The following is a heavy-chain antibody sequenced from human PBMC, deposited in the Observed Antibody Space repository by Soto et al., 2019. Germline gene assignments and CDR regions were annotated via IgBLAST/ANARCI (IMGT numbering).Heavy chain of an antibody. CDR1: GYTFTSYA. CDR3: ARAAAGNWFDP. V-gene: IGHV1-3*01. Sequence: ASVKVSCKASGYTFTSYAMHWVRQAPGQRLEWMGWINAGNGNTKYSQKFQGRVTITRDTSASTAYMELSSLRSEHTAVYYCARAAAGNWFDPCGQGTLVTVSS. D-gene: IGHD6-13*01. J-gene: IGHJ5*02. CDR2: INAGNGNT.